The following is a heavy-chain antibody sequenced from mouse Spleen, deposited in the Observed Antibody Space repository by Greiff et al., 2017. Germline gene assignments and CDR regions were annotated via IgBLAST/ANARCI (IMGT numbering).Heavy chain of an antibody. J-gene: IGHJ2*01. V-gene: IGHV1-59*01. CDR1: GYTFTSYW. CDR2: IDPSDSYT. CDR3: ARRENSYYSYAFDY. D-gene: IGHD2-12*01. Sequence: VQLQQSGAELVRPGTSVKLSCKASGYTFTSYWMHWVKQRPGQGLEWIGVIDPSDSYTNYNQKFKGKATLTVDTSSSTAYMQLSSLTSEDSAVYYCARRENSYYSYAFDYWGQGTTLTVSS.